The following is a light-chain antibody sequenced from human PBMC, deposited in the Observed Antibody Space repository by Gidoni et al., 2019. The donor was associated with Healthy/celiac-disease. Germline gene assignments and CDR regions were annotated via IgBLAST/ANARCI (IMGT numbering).Light chain of an antibody. CDR3: QQYGSSPET. CDR2: CAS. Sequence: EIVLTQSPGTLSLSPGERATLSCRASQSVSSSYVAWYQQNPGQAPRLLIYCASSGSGTDFTLTISRLEPEDFALYYCQQYGSSPETFGQGTKVEIK. V-gene: IGKV3-20*01. CDR1: QSVSSSY. J-gene: IGKJ1*01.